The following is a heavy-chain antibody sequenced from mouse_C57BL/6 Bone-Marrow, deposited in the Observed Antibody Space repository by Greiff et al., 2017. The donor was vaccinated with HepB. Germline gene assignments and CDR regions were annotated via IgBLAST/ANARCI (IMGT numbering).Heavy chain of an antibody. V-gene: IGHV1-85*01. D-gene: IGHD2-3*01. Sequence: VQLQQSGPELVKPGASVKLSCKASGYTFTSYDINWVKQRPGQGLEWIGWIYPRDGSTTYNEKFKGKATLTVDTSSSTAYMELHSLTSEDSAVYFCARGYDGSRGYWGQGTTLTVSS. CDR2: IYPRDGST. CDR1: GYTFTSYD. J-gene: IGHJ2*01. CDR3: ARGYDGSRGY.